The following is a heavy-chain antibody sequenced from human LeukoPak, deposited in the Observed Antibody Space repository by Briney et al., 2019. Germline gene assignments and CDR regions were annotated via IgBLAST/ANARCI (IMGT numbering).Heavy chain of an antibody. CDR1: GYTFTSNY. Sequence: ASVKVSCKAFGYTFTSNYMHWVRQATGQGLEWMGWMNPNSGNTGYAQKFQGRVTITRNTSISTAYMELSSLRSEDTAVYYCARTSRVTTYYYYYYMDVWGKGTTVTVSS. V-gene: IGHV1-8*03. CDR2: MNPNSGNT. J-gene: IGHJ6*03. CDR3: ARTSRVTTYYYYYYMDV. D-gene: IGHD4-11*01.